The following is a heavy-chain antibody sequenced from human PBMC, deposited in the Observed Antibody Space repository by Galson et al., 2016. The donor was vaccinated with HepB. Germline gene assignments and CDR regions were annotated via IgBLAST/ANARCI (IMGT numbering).Heavy chain of an antibody. CDR3: ARGSNYGLEV. J-gene: IGHJ6*02. CDR2: LGTA. Sequence: SVKVSCKASGGTFPTFIISWVRQAPGQGLEWLGTANYAQKVHGRLTFTADESTTTAYMELSSLRSEDTAVYYCARGSNYGLEVWGQGTTVTVS. V-gene: IGHV1-69*13. CDR1: GGTFPTFI.